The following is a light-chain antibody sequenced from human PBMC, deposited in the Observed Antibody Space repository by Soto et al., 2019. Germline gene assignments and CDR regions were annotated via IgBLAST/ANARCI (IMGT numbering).Light chain of an antibody. CDR2: EVI. Sequence: QSVLTQPASVSGSPGQSITISCAGTGXDVGGYNYVSWYQQHPGKAPKLMIYEVIRRPSGISNRFSGSKSGNTASLTISTLQAEDEAEYYCSSYTTSSTVVFGGGTKVT. J-gene: IGLJ3*02. CDR3: SSYTTSSTVV. CDR1: GXDVGGYNY. V-gene: IGLV2-14*01.